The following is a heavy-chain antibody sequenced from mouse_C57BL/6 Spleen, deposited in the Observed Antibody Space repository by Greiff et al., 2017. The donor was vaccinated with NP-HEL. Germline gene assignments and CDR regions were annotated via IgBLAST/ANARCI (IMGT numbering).Heavy chain of an antibody. V-gene: IGHV1-26*01. CDR3: ARRYYGSSRYFDV. Sequence: EVQLQQSGPELVKPGASVKISCKASGYTFTDYYMNWVKQSHGKSLEWIGDINPNTGGTSYNQKFKGKATLTVDKSSSTAYMELRSLTSEDSAVYYCARRYYGSSRYFDVWGTGTTVTVSS. J-gene: IGHJ1*03. CDR2: INPNTGGT. CDR1: GYTFTDYY. D-gene: IGHD1-1*01.